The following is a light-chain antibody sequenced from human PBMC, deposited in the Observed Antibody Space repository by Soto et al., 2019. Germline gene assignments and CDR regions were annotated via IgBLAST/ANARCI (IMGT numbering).Light chain of an antibody. Sequence: VHIPHSPATLSASVLDRVTITGLSSPSISSWLSWYQQKPGKAPKLLIYDASSLESGVPSRFSGSGSGTEFTLTISSLQPDDFATFYFQQYNSYSWTVGPGTKVDIK. V-gene: IGKV1-5*01. CDR3: QQYNSYSWT. CDR1: PSISSW. J-gene: IGKJ1*01. CDR2: DAS.